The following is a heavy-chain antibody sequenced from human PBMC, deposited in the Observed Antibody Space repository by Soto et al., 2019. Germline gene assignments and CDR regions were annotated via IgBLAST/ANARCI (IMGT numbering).Heavy chain of an antibody. CDR1: GYTFTGYY. D-gene: IGHD3-22*01. Sequence: ASVKVSCKASGYTFTGYYMHWVRQAPGQGLEWMGWINPNSGGTNYAQKFQGWVTMTRDTSISTAYMELSRLRSGDTAVYYCAREDYYDSSGPQTGAFDIWGQGTMVTVSS. J-gene: IGHJ3*02. CDR2: INPNSGGT. CDR3: AREDYYDSSGPQTGAFDI. V-gene: IGHV1-2*04.